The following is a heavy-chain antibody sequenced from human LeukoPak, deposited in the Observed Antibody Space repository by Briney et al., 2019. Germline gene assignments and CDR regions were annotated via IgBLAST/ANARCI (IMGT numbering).Heavy chain of an antibody. J-gene: IGHJ2*01. Sequence: ASVKVSCKVSGYTLTELSMHWVRQAPGKGLEWMGGFDPEDGETIYAQKFQGRVTMTEDTSTDTAYMELSSLRSEDTAVYYCATEVTTVTTRGPVRYFDLWGRGTLVTVSS. D-gene: IGHD4-17*01. V-gene: IGHV1-24*01. CDR2: FDPEDGET. CDR3: ATEVTTVTTRGPVRYFDL. CDR1: GYTLTELS.